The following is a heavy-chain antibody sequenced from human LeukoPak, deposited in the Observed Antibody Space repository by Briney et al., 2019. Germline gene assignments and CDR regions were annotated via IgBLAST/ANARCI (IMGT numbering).Heavy chain of an antibody. J-gene: IGHJ5*02. CDR1: GGSFSGYY. CDR3: ASGLRGSYYARPRGFDP. D-gene: IGHD1-26*01. V-gene: IGHV4-34*01. Sequence: SETLSLTCAVYGGSFSGYYWSWIRQPPGKGLEWIGEINHSGSTNYNPSLKSRVTISVDTSKNQFSLKLSSVTAADTAVYYCASGLRGSYYARPRGFDPWGQGTLVTVSS. CDR2: INHSGST.